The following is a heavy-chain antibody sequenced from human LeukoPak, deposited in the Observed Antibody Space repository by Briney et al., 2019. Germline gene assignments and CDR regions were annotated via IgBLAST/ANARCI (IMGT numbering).Heavy chain of an antibody. Sequence: ASVKVSCKVSGYTFTGYYMHWVRQAPGQGLEWMGWINPNSGGTNYAQKFQGRVSMTRDTSISTAYMELSRLRSDDTAVYYCARARYCSSTSCYGTWFRALDYWGQGTLVTVSS. CDR1: GYTFTGYY. CDR3: ARARYCSSTSCYGTWFRALDY. J-gene: IGHJ4*02. D-gene: IGHD2-2*01. CDR2: INPNSGGT. V-gene: IGHV1-2*02.